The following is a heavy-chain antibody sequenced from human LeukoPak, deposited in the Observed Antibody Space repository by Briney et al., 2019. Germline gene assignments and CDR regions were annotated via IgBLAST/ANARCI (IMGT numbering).Heavy chain of an antibody. J-gene: IGHJ3*01. CDR1: GYTFIYYD. V-gene: IGHV1-46*01. D-gene: IGHD5-18*01. Sequence: ASVKVSCKASGYTFIYYDMHWVRRAPGQGLEWVGTINPYDNSTNYAQKFQGRVTMTRDMSTSTVYMELNSLRSEDTAVYYCAKELNSYGYAFDVWGQGTMVTVSS. CDR2: INPYDNST. CDR3: AKELNSYGYAFDV.